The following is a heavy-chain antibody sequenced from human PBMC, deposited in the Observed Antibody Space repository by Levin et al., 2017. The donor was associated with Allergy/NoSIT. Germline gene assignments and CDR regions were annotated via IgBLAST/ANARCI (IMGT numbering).Heavy chain of an antibody. CDR1: GFSFSDFY. J-gene: IGHJ4*02. CDR3: ASWGRGYSGYDLIDY. D-gene: IGHD5-12*01. CDR2: INSDSDT. Sequence: GESLKISCAASGFSFSDFYMSWIRQAPGRGLEWISYINSDSDTNYADSVRGRFTISRDNAKNSLYLQMNSLRAEDTAMYYCASWGRGYSGYDLIDYWGQGTLVTVSS. V-gene: IGHV3-11*03.